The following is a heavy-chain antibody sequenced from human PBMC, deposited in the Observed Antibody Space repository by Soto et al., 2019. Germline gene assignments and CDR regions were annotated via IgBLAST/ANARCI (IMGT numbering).Heavy chain of an antibody. Sequence: EVQLVESRGGLVQPGGSLRLSCAASGFTVSSNYMSWVRQAPGKGLEWVSVIYSGGSTYYADSVKGRFTISRDNSKNTLYLQMNSLRAEDTAVYYCAREYYDYIWGSYTLDYWGQGTLVTVSS. CDR2: IYSGGST. CDR1: GFTVSSNY. CDR3: AREYYDYIWGSYTLDY. J-gene: IGHJ4*02. D-gene: IGHD3-16*01. V-gene: IGHV3-66*01.